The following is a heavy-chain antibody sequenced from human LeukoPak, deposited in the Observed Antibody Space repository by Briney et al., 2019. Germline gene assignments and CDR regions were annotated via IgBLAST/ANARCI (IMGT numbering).Heavy chain of an antibody. Sequence: PSETLSLTCAVYGGSFSGYYWSWIRQPPGKGLEWIGEINHSGSTNYNPSLKSRVTISVDTSKNQFSLKLSSVTAADTAVYYCARVKRSSRDGYNLRFWVIDYWGQGTLVTVSS. CDR2: INHSGST. J-gene: IGHJ4*02. CDR1: GGSFSGYY. V-gene: IGHV4-34*01. D-gene: IGHD5-24*01. CDR3: ARVKRSSRDGYNLRFWVIDY.